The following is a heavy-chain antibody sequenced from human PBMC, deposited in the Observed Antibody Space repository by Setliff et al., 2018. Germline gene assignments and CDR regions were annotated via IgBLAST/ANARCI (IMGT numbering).Heavy chain of an antibody. CDR2: VRSDGGDK. Sequence: PGGSLRLSCAPSGFTFSRYGMHWVRQAPGKGLEWVAYVRSDGGDKKYADSVRGRFTISRDNSKNTLNLQMNSLRDEDTAIYYCARDPDLGRWYSSGGFDPWGQGTLVTVSS. J-gene: IGHJ5*02. CDR1: GFTFSRYG. CDR3: ARDPDLGRWYSSGGFDP. D-gene: IGHD6-19*01. V-gene: IGHV3-30*02.